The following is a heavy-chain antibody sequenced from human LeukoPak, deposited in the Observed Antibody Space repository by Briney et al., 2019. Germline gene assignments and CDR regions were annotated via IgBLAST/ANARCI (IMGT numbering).Heavy chain of an antibody. CDR1: GGSISSTNHY. CDR2: ISYSGST. J-gene: IGHJ5*02. Sequence: SETLSLTCTVSGGSISSTNHYWAWIRQPPGKGLEWIGSISYSGSTYYNPSLKSRVTISVDTSKNQFSLRLSSVTAADTAVYYCARHSGYALYNWFDPWGQGTLVTVSS. V-gene: IGHV4-39*01. CDR3: ARHSGYALYNWFDP. D-gene: IGHD5-12*01.